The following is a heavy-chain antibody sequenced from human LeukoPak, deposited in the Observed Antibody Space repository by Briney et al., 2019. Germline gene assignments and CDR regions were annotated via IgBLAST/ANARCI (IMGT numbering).Heavy chain of an antibody. CDR1: GGSISSSSYY. CDR3: AILTYYDFWSGQGYYFAY. Sequence: SETHSPTCTVSGGSISSSSYYWVWIRQPPGKGLEGIGSIDYSGSTYYNPSLKSRVTISVDTCKNQFSLELSSVTAEDTAVYYCAILTYYDFWSGQGYYFAYWGQGTLVTVSS. V-gene: IGHV4-39*01. J-gene: IGHJ4*02. CDR2: IDYSGST. D-gene: IGHD3-3*01.